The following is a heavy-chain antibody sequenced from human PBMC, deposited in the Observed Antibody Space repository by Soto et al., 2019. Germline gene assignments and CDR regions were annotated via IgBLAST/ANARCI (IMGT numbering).Heavy chain of an antibody. CDR3: ARDPIRGYSSSSVACIGV. CDR1: GGNFSSYA. Sequence: SVKVSCKASGGNFSSYAISWVRQAPGQGLEWMGGIIPIFGTANYAQKFQGRVTITADESTSTAYMELSSLRSEDTAVYYCARDPIRGYSSSSVACIGVCRQLPTVT. D-gene: IGHD6-6*01. J-gene: IGHJ6*02. V-gene: IGHV1-69*13. CDR2: IIPIFGTA.